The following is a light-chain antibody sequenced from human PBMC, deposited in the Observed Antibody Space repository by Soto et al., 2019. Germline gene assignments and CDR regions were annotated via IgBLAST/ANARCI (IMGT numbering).Light chain of an antibody. Sequence: AIRMTQSPSSFSASTGERVNITFRASQGISSYIAWYQQKPGKAPKLLIYKASSLESGVPSRFSGSGSGTEFTLTISSLQPDDFATYYCQQYNSLWTFGQGTKVDI. V-gene: IGKV1-8*01. CDR2: KAS. CDR1: QGISSY. J-gene: IGKJ1*01. CDR3: QQYNSLWT.